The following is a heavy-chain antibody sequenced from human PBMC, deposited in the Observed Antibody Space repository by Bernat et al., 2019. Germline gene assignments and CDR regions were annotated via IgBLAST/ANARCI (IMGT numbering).Heavy chain of an antibody. CDR3: ARDPFSDSSSWYDAFDI. CDR1: GFTFSSYW. V-gene: IGHV3-7*03. J-gene: IGHJ3*02. CDR2: IKQDGSEK. Sequence: EVQLVESGGGLVQPGGSLRLSCAASGFTFSSYWMSWVRQAPGKGLEWVANIKQDGSEKYYGDSVKGRFTISRDNAKNSLYLQMNSLRAEDTAVYYCARDPFSDSSSWYDAFDIWGQGTMVTVSS. D-gene: IGHD6-13*01.